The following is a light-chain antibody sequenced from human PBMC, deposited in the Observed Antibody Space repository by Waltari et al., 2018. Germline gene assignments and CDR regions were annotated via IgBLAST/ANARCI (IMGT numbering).Light chain of an antibody. CDR3: QQFYTTPMT. CDR2: WAS. Sequence: DIVMTQSPDSLAVSLGERATINCKSSQSVLYSSNNKNYVAWYQQKPGQPPKLLVDWASTRESGVPYRFSAGGSGTDFTLTISSLQAEDVAVYYCQQFYTTPMTFGQGTRLEIK. J-gene: IGKJ5*01. V-gene: IGKV4-1*01. CDR1: QSVLYSSNNKNY.